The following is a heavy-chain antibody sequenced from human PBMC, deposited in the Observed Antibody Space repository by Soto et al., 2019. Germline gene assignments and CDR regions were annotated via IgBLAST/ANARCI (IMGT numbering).Heavy chain of an antibody. V-gene: IGHV1-69*06. CDR2: SIPIFGTA. D-gene: IGHD6-13*01. CDR1: GGTFSSYA. CDR3: ARDASLAAAGTTPLGP. Sequence: QVQLVQSGAEVKKPGSSVKVSCKASGGTFSSYAISWVRQAPGQGLEWMGGSIPIFGTANYAQKFQGRVTITADKSTSTAYMEVSSLRSEDTGVYYCARDASLAAAGTTPLGPWGQGTLVTVSS. J-gene: IGHJ5*02.